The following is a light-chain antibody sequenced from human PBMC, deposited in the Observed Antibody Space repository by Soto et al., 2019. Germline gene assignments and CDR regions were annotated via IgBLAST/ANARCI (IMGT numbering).Light chain of an antibody. V-gene: IGKV3-15*01. CDR1: QSVSSN. J-gene: IGKJ1*01. Sequence: EIVMTQSPATLSVSPGERATLSCRASQSVSSNLAWYQQKPGQAPRLLIYGASTRATGIPARFSGSGSGTEFTLTISSLQSEAFAVYYCQQYNNRRTFGQGTKVEIK. CDR2: GAS. CDR3: QQYNNRRT.